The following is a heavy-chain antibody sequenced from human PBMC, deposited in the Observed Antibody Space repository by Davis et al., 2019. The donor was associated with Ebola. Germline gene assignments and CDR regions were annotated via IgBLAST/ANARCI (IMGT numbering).Heavy chain of an antibody. CDR3: ARGGITMVVVPLDYNFYAMDV. CDR1: GYTFTSYY. CDR2: INPSGGST. J-gene: IGHJ6*02. D-gene: IGHD3-22*01. Sequence: AASVKVSCKASGYTFTSYYMHWVRQAPGQGLEWMGIINPSGGSTSYAQKFQGRVTMTRDTSISTAYMELSRLRSDDTAVYYCARGGITMVVVPLDYNFYAMDVWGQGTTVTVSS. V-gene: IGHV1-46*01.